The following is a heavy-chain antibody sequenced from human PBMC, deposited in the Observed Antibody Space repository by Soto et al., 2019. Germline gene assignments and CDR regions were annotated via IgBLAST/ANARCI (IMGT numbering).Heavy chain of an antibody. CDR3: ANQRIGGSYFDH. V-gene: IGHV1-18*04. CDR2: ISVFSENA. J-gene: IGHJ4*02. Sequence: GASVKVSCKTSGYTFTNDDISWVRQAPGQGLEWVGWISVFSENAKYARNFQDRVTITADTSTSTAYMELRSLKLDDTAFYYCANQRIGGSYFDHWGQGTLVTVSS. CDR1: GYTFTNDD. D-gene: IGHD3-16*01.